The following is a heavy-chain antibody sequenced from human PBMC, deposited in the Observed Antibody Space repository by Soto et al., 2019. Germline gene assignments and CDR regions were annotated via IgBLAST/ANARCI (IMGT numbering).Heavy chain of an antibody. CDR3: VRMNDFGGSFHF. CDR2: INSDGSST. J-gene: IGHJ4*02. V-gene: IGHV3-74*01. CDR1: GFTFSDYW. Sequence: DVQLVESGGGLVQPGGSLRLSCAASGFTFSDYWMYWVRQAPGKGLVWVSRINSDGSSTSYADSVKGRFSISRDNAKITLSLQMNILRAEDTAVYFCVRMNDFGGSFHFWGQGTLVTVSS. D-gene: IGHD4-17*01.